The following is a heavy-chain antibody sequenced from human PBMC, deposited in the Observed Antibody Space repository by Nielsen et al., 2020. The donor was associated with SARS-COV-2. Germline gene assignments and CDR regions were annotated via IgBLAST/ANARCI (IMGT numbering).Heavy chain of an antibody. CDR3: ARGWLAAPYYYGMDL. CDR1: GFPFDDHA. D-gene: IGHD6-19*01. J-gene: IGHJ6*02. V-gene: IGHV3-9*01. CDR2: ITWNSGSI. Sequence: SLKISCAASGFPFDDHAMNWVRQAPGKGLEWVSGITWNSGSIGYADSVKGRFTISRDNAKSSLYLQMNSLRAEDTAFYYCARGWLAAPYYYGMDLWGQGNTVTVSS.